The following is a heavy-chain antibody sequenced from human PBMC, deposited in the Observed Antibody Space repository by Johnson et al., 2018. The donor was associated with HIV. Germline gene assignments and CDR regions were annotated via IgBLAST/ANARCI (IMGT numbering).Heavy chain of an antibody. V-gene: IGHV3-30*04. CDR1: GFTFSSYA. J-gene: IGHJ3*02. D-gene: IGHD6-19*01. CDR3: AREEEIAVAGGSAFDI. CDR2: ISYDGSNK. Sequence: QVQLVESGGGVVQPGRSLRLSCAASGFTFSSYAMHWVRQAPGKGLEWVAVISYDGSNKYYADSVKGQFTISRDNSKNTLYLQMNSLRAEDTALYYCAREEEIAVAGGSAFDIWGQGTMVTVSS.